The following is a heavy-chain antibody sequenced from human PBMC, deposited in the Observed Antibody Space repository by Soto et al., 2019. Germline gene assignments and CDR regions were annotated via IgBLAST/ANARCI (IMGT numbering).Heavy chain of an antibody. J-gene: IGHJ6*02. V-gene: IGHV1-69*13. D-gene: IGHD2-21*02. Sequence: SEKVSCKASGGTFSSYAISWVRQAPGQGLEWMGGIIPIFGTANYAQKFQGRVTITADESTSTAYMELSSLGSEDTAVYYCARGGVVTPNYYYGMDVWGQGTTVTVSS. CDR3: ARGGVVTPNYYYGMDV. CDR2: IIPIFGTA. CDR1: GGTFSSYA.